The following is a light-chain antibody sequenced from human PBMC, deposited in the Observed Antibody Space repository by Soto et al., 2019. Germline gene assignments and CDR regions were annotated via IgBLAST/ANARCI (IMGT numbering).Light chain of an antibody. CDR3: AAWDDRLRGYV. CDR2: YSN. J-gene: IGLJ1*01. Sequence: QSVLTQSASASGTPGQRVTISCSGGTSNIGTNAVYWFQLLPGTAPKLLIYYSNHRPSGISDRFSGSKSGTSASLAISGRRPEDEADYYCAAWDDRLRGYVFATGTRSPS. CDR1: TSNIGTNA. V-gene: IGLV1-47*01.